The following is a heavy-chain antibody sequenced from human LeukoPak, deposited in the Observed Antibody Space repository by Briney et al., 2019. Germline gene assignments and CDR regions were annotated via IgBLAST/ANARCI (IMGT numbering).Heavy chain of an antibody. J-gene: IGHJ4*02. V-gene: IGHV3-11*01. CDR3: ARDRRSPHSAYDWGRLDS. D-gene: IGHD5-12*01. CDR2: TNQNSYTI. CDR1: GFSFSDYY. Sequence: AGYLRLSCVASGFSFSDYYMTWIRQAPGKGLEWISNTNQNSYTISYADSVKGRFTISRGNAKSSLYLHMNRLRVEDPAVYYCARDRRSPHSAYDWGRLDSWGQGTLVAVPS.